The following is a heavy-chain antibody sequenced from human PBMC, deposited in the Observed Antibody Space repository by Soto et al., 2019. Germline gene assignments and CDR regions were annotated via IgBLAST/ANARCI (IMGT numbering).Heavy chain of an antibody. CDR3: TGWLQSNDAFDI. CDR2: IYHSGST. Sequence: QVQLQESGPGLVKPSGTLSLTCAVSGGSISSSNWWSWVRQPPGKGLEWIGEIYHSGSTNYNPSLKSRXXIXVXXSKNQFSLKLSSVTAADTAVYYCTGWLQSNDAFDIWGQGTMVTVSS. CDR1: GGSISSSNW. J-gene: IGHJ3*02. D-gene: IGHD5-12*01. V-gene: IGHV4-4*02.